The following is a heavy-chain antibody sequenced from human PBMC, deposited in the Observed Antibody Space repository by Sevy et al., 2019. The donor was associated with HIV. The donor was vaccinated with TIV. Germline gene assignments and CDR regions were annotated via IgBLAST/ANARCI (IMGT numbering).Heavy chain of an antibody. CDR2: INHSGST. D-gene: IGHD3-9*01. V-gene: IGHV4-34*01. J-gene: IGHJ6*02. CDR1: GGCFSGYY. Sequence: SETLSLTCAVYGGCFSGYYWSWIRQPPGKGLEWIGEINHSGSTNYNPSLKSRVTISVDTSKNQFSLKLSSVTAADTAVYYCASVLRYFDWLLPYYYGMDVWGQGTTVTVSS. CDR3: ASVLRYFDWLLPYYYGMDV.